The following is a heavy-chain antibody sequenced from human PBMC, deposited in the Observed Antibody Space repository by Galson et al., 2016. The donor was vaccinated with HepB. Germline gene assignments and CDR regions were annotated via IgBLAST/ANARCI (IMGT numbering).Heavy chain of an antibody. Sequence: SLRLSCAASESISDDHGVHWVRQAPEKGLEWVSGIIWRNGDRGCADSVKGRFTISRDNRKNSLYLQMNSLRTEDTALYYGARAPYSSVWPDEWGQGTLVTVSS. CDR3: ARAPYSSVWPDE. CDR2: IIWRNGDR. CDR1: ESISDDHG. J-gene: IGHJ4*02. D-gene: IGHD6-19*01. V-gene: IGHV3-9*02.